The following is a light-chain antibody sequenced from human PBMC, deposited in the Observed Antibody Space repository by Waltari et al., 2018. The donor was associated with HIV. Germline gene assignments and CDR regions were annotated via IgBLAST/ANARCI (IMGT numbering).Light chain of an antibody. J-gene: IGKJ1*01. V-gene: IGKV2-30*01. CDR1: QSLVYSDGNTY. CDR3: MQGTHWPWT. CDR2: KVS. Sequence: DVVMTQSPLSLPVTLGQPASISCTSSQSLVYSDGNTYLSWFQKRPGQSPRRLIYKVSNRDSGVPDRFSGSGSGTDFTLKISRVEAEDVGVYYCMQGTHWPWTFGQGTKVEIK.